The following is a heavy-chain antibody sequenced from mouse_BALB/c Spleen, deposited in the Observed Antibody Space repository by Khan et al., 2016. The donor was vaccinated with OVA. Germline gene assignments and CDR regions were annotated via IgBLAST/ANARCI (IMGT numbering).Heavy chain of an antibody. CDR2: INPHIGET. D-gene: IGHD1-1*01. Sequence: EVQLVESGPELVRPGASVKISCKASGYSFTGYFMNWVMQSHGKSLEWIGRINPHIGETFYNQRFMDKATLTVDESSSTAHMELRSLASEDSAVYYCTKIYRSEFDYWGQGTTLTVSS. V-gene: IGHV1-20*02. J-gene: IGHJ2*01. CDR1: GYSFTGYF. CDR3: TKIYRSEFDY.